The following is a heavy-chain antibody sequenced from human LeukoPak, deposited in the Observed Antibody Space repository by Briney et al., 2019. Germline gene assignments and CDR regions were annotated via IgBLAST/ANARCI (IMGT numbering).Heavy chain of an antibody. CDR1: GFPFSTYG. V-gene: IGHV3-23*01. CDR3: VRDRDWGAFDV. D-gene: IGHD3/OR15-3a*01. Sequence: GGSLRLSCAASGFPFSTYGMNWVRQAPGKGLEWVSGISPTGDITYYADSVMGRFTISRDNPKSTVYLQMNSLRVEDTAVYYCVRDRDWGAFDVWGQVTMVTVSS. J-gene: IGHJ3*01. CDR2: ISPTGDIT.